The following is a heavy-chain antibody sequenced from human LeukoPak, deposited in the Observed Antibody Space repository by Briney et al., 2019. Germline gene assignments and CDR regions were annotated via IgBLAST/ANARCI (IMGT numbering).Heavy chain of an antibody. CDR3: ARIVIVGGTLGPLDI. V-gene: IGHV4-39*01. Sequence: MASETLSLTCTVSGGSISSSSYYWGWIRQPPGKGLEWIGSIYYSGSTYHNPSLKSRVTISVDTSKNQFSLNLSSLTAADTAVYYCARIVIVGGTLGPLDIWGQGTMVTVSS. D-gene: IGHD1-26*01. CDR2: IYYSGST. J-gene: IGHJ3*02. CDR1: GGSISSSSYY.